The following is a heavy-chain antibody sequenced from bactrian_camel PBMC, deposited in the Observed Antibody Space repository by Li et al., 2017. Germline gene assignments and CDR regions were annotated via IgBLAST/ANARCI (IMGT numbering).Heavy chain of an antibody. CDR2: IYRAGGNT. V-gene: IGHV3S31*01. J-gene: IGHJ6*01. CDR3: AADLLWGRYSATIRPADFGH. Sequence: QLVESGGGSVQAGGSLRLSCVGDAYTYDWRSMAWFRQAPGKEREGVAVIYRAGGNTVYAPSVKGRFTISQDNAKNTLYLQMDNLKPEDTAMYYCAADLLWGRYSATIRPADFGHFGQGTQVTVS. CDR1: AYTYDWRS. D-gene: IGHD4*01.